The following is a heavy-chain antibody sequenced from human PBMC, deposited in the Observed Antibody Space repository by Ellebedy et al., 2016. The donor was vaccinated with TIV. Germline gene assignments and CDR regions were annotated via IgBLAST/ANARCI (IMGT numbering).Heavy chain of an antibody. CDR3: ATDGSYGDYRSPAHAFEF. V-gene: IGHV3-7*01. CDR1: GFTFSSYW. D-gene: IGHD4-17*01. CDR2: INQDESEK. J-gene: IGHJ3*01. Sequence: GESLKISCAAPGFTFSSYWMSWVRQTPGKGLEWVANINQDESEKYYVDSVRGRFTISRDNAKNSLYLQMNSLGADDSAVYSCATDGSYGDYRSPAHAFEFWGQGTMVTVSS.